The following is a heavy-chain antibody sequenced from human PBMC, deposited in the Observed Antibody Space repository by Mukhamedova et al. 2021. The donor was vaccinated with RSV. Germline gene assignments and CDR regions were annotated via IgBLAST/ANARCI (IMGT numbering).Heavy chain of an antibody. CDR3: VRAAPGFYPMDV. D-gene: IGHD6-13*01. Sequence: EWVSVIYPATSTYYADSVKGRFTISRDNSKNTVYLHMNSLRHDDTAVYYCVRAAPGFYPMDVWSQGTTVIVSS. J-gene: IGHJ6*02. V-gene: IGHV3-66*02. CDR2: IYPATST.